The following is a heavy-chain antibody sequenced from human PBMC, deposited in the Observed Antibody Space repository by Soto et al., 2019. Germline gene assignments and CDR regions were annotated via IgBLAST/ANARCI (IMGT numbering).Heavy chain of an antibody. CDR3: AKEGRFGKRCFDF. CDR1: RFTFSSYG. D-gene: IGHD3-16*01. J-gene: IGHJ4*02. Sequence: EVQLLESGGGFVQPGGSLRLSCAASRFTFSSYGMSWVRQSPGKGLEWVSGISASGKMTYYADSVRGRFTISRDNFANMVYLLLKNLRVDDTAIYFCAKEGRFGKRCFDFWGQGDLVTVSS. CDR2: ISASGKMT. V-gene: IGHV3-23*01.